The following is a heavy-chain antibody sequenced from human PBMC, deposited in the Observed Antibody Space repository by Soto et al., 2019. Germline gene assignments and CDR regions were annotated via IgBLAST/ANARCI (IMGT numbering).Heavy chain of an antibody. D-gene: IGHD6-19*01. CDR1: GGSISSGGYS. CDR3: ARVAVAGTAYFDY. CDR2: IYHSGST. V-gene: IGHV4-30-2*01. Sequence: PSETLSLTCAVSGGSISSGGYSWSWIRQPPGKGLEWIGYIYHSGSTYYNPSLKSRVTISVDRSKNQFSLKLSSVTAADTAVYYCARVAVAGTAYFDYWGQGTLVTAPQ. J-gene: IGHJ4*02.